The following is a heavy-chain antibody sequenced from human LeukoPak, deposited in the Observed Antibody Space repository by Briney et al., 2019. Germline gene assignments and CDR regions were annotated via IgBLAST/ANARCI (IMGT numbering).Heavy chain of an antibody. CDR3: AGDKGDYFYYGLDV. Sequence: SRTLSLTCSVSGVSISSVPYYWTWIRQHPGKGLEWIGYIYYSGSTYYNPSLESRVTISVDMSKNQFSLKLSSVTAADTAVYYCAGDKGDYFYYGLDVWGKGTTVTVSS. D-gene: IGHD5-24*01. J-gene: IGHJ6*04. V-gene: IGHV4-31*03. CDR1: GVSISSVPYY. CDR2: IYYSGST.